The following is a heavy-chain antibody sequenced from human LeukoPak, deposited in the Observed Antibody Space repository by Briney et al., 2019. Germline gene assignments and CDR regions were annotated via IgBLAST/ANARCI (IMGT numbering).Heavy chain of an antibody. D-gene: IGHD3-16*01. V-gene: IGHV4-61*02. CDR2: IYTSGST. J-gene: IGHJ6*03. Sequence: SQTLSLTCTVSGGSISSGSYYWSWIRQPAGKGLEWIGRIYTSGSTNYNPSLKSRVTMSVDTSKNQFSLKLSSVTAADTAVYYCARLRWSPSYYYYYMDVWGKGTTVTVSS. CDR3: ARLRWSPSYYYYYMDV. CDR1: GGSISSGSYY.